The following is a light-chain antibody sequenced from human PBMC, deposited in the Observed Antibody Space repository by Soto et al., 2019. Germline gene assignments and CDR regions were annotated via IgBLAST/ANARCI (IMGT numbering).Light chain of an antibody. Sequence: EVVVTQSPAALSLSPGEGATLSCRASQSVSSYLAWYQQKPGQAPRLLIYDASNRATGIPARFSGSGSGTDFTLTISSLQSEDFAVYYCQQDKKWPRTFGQGTKVDIK. CDR3: QQDKKWPRT. J-gene: IGKJ1*01. CDR2: DAS. CDR1: QSVSSY. V-gene: IGKV3-11*01.